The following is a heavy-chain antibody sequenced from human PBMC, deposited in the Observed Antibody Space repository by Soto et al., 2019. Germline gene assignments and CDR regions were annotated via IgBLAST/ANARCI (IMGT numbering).Heavy chain of an antibody. Sequence: GASVKVSCKASGYTFTSYYMHWVRQAPGQGLEWMGIINPSGGSTSYAQKFQGRVTMTRDTSTSTVYMELSSLRSEDTAVYYCARMSRYYYDSSGYPNAFDIWGQGTMVT. CDR3: ARMSRYYYDSSGYPNAFDI. CDR1: GYTFTSYY. D-gene: IGHD3-22*01. CDR2: INPSGGST. J-gene: IGHJ3*02. V-gene: IGHV1-46*01.